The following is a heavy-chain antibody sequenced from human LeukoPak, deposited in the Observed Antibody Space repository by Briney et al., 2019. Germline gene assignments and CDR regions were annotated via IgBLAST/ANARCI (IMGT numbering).Heavy chain of an antibody. Sequence: ASVKVSCKVSGYTLTELSMHWVRQAPGKGLEWMGGFDPEDGETIYAQKFQGRVTMTEDTSTDTAYMELSSLRSEDTAVYYCATRMTTVTTISSDYWGQGTLVTVSS. CDR1: GYTLTELS. V-gene: IGHV1-24*01. CDR3: ATRMTTVTTISSDY. D-gene: IGHD4-17*01. CDR2: FDPEDGET. J-gene: IGHJ4*02.